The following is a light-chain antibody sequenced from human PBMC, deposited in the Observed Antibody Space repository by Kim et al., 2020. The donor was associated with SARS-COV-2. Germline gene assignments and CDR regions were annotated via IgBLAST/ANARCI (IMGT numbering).Light chain of an antibody. J-gene: IGLJ3*02. Sequence: GQRVTIPCSGSSSNIESNYVYWYQQVAGTAPKVLIYRSNQRPSGVPDRFSGSKSGTSASLAISGLRSEDEADYYCAAWDDSLSGRVFGGGTKLTVL. CDR1: SSNIESNY. CDR2: RSN. CDR3: AAWDDSLSGRV. V-gene: IGLV1-47*01.